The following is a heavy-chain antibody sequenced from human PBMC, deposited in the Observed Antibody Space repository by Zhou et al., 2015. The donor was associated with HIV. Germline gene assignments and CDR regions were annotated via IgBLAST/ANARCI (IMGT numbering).Heavy chain of an antibody. Sequence: EVRLVESGGRLGAAGGGSLRLSCAASGFTFRNYDMHWVRQSTGRGLEWVSVIGQHNDRYYVDSVKGRFTISRDNSQNTLFLDITNARGDDTAIYYCVRVKAGGTWSFDVWGPGTTV. CDR1: GFTFRNYD. CDR3: VRVKAGGTWSFDV. CDR2: IGQHNDR. V-gene: IGHV3-13*01. D-gene: IGHD6-13*01. J-gene: IGHJ6*02.